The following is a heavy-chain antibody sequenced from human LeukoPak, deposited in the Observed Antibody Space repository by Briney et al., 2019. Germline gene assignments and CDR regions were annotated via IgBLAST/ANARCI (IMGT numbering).Heavy chain of an antibody. CDR2: IYYSGST. CDR1: GGSISSGGYY. CDR3: AREGVVVPAVDY. Sequence: PSETLSLTCTVSGGSISSGGYYWSWIRQHPGKGLEWIGYIYYSGSTYYNPSLKSRVTISVDTSKNQFSLKLSSVTAADTAVYYCAREGVVVPAVDYWGQGTLVTVSS. D-gene: IGHD2-2*01. J-gene: IGHJ4*02. V-gene: IGHV4-31*03.